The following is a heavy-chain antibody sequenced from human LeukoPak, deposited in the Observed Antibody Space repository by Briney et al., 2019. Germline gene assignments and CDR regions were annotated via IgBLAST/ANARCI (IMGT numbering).Heavy chain of an antibody. CDR2: INHSGST. CDR1: GGSFSGYY. Sequence: SETLSLTCAVYGGSFSGYYWSWIRQPPGKGLEWIGEINHSGSTNYNPSLKSRVTISVDTSKNQFSLKLSSVTAADTAVYYCARGRRAPGCGSTSCYTGRRNWFDPWGQGTLVTVSS. J-gene: IGHJ5*02. V-gene: IGHV4-34*01. D-gene: IGHD2-2*01. CDR3: ARGRRAPGCGSTSCYTGRRNWFDP.